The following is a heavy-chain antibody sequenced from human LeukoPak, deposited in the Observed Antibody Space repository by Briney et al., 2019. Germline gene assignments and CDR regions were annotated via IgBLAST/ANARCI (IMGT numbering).Heavy chain of an antibody. Sequence: PGGSLRLSCAAFGFTFSSNWMHWVRQAPGKGLVWVSRINEDGSTTNYADSVKGRFTISRDNAKNTLYLQMNSLRAEDTAVYYCAKEEKYYYDSSGYWRYWGQGTLVTVSS. CDR1: GFTFSSNW. CDR2: INEDGSTT. V-gene: IGHV3-74*01. D-gene: IGHD3-22*01. CDR3: AKEEKYYYDSSGYWRY. J-gene: IGHJ4*02.